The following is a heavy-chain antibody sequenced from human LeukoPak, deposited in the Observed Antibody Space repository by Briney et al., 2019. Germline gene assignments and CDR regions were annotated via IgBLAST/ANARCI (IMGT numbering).Heavy chain of an antibody. Sequence: GGSLRLSCAASGFTFSSYEMNWVRQAPGKGLEWISYISSSGATRYYPDSVKGRFTISRDNAKNSLFLQMNSLRAEDTAVYYCARVHPQGNYFDYWGQGTLITVSS. CDR3: ARVHPQGNYFDY. V-gene: IGHV3-48*03. CDR2: ISSSGATR. CDR1: GFTFSSYE. J-gene: IGHJ4*02.